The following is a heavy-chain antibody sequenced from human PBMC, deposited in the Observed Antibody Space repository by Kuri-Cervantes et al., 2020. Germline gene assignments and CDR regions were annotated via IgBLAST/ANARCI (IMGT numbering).Heavy chain of an antibody. V-gene: IGHV3-15*01. J-gene: IGHJ5*02. CDR3: ATGFDP. Sequence: GGSLRLSCAASGFTFTNAWMSWVRQAPGKGLEWVGRIKGKTDGGTIDYAAPVKGRFTISRDDSKNMPYLQMNSLKIEDTAVYYCATGFDPWGQGTLVTVSS. CDR2: IKGKTDGGTI. CDR1: GFTFTNAW.